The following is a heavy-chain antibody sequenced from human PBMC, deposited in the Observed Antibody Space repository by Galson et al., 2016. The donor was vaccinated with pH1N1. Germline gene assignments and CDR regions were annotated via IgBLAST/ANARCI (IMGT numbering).Heavy chain of an antibody. D-gene: IGHD4-17*01. V-gene: IGHV5-51*03. J-gene: IGHJ3*02. CDR3: ARQYDFGDYRGDAFDI. CDR2: VNPGGSTI. CDR1: GHSFTRYW. Sequence: QSGAEVKKPGESLKISCKASGHSFTRYWIAWVRQVPGKGLEWVGVVNPGGSTIRYSPPFQGQVTISSDKSINTAYLQWISLKASDTATYYCARQYDFGDYRGDAFDIWGQGTMVIVSS.